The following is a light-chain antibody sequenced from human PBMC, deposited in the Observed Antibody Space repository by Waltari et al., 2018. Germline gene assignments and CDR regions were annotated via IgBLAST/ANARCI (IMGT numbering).Light chain of an antibody. CDR1: PSIGKY. Sequence: IVLTQFPGTLSLSAGERATLSCRASPSIGKYLAWYQLRPGQAPRLLIYDAYIRAAGLPDRFSGSGSGTDFSLTISSLETDDFASYYLKPYVRLPVTFG. CDR2: DAY. J-gene: IGKJ5*01. CDR3: KPYVRLPVT. V-gene: IGKV3-11*01.